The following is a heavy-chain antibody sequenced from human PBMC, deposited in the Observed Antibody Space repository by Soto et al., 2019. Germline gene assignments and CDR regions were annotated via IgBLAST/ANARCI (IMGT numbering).Heavy chain of an antibody. CDR2: ISGSGGST. J-gene: IGHJ4*02. D-gene: IGHD4-17*01. CDR3: AKDSVLSGDYAVDYFDY. Sequence: GGSLRLSCAASGFTFSSYAMSWVRQAPGKGLEWVSAISGSGGSTYYADSVKGRFTISRDNSKNTLYLQMNSLRAEDTAVYYCAKDSVLSGDYAVDYFDYWGQGTLVTVSS. V-gene: IGHV3-23*01. CDR1: GFTFSSYA.